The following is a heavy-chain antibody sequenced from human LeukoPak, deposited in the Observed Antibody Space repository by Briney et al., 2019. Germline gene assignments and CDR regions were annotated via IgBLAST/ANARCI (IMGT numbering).Heavy chain of an antibody. Sequence: GSSVKVCCNASGGTVSSSVTSWGRQAAGQGLEWMGGIIPILVIANYAQKFQGRVTITADKSTSPAYMELSSLRSEDTAVYYCAGGYSGYGPKRDNYYYYYGMDVWGQGTTVTVSS. D-gene: IGHD5-12*01. J-gene: IGHJ6*02. CDR1: GGTVSSSV. V-gene: IGHV1-69*04. CDR3: AGGYSGYGPKRDNYYYYYGMDV. CDR2: IIPILVIA.